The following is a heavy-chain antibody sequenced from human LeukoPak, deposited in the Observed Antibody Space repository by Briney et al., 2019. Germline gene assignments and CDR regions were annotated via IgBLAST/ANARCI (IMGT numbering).Heavy chain of an antibody. CDR3: ASYSYYDSSGYYAY. V-gene: IGHV3-7*01. D-gene: IGHD3-22*01. CDR2: IKQDGSEK. CDR1: GFTFSSYW. J-gene: IGHJ4*02. Sequence: PGGSLRLSCAASGFTFSSYWMNWVRQAPGKGLEWVANIKQDGSEKYYVDSVKGRFTISRDNAKNSLYLQMNSLRAEDTAVYYCASYSYYDSSGYYAYWGQGTLVTASS.